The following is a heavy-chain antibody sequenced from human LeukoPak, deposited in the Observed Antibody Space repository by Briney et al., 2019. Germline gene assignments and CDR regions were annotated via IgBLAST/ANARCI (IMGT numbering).Heavy chain of an antibody. V-gene: IGHV4-39*01. J-gene: IGHJ4*02. D-gene: IGHD3-10*01. CDR2: IYYSGST. CDR3: AHLGARPGYGSGSYYTHIRNDFDY. Sequence: SETLSLTCTVSGGSISSSSYYWGWIRQPPGKGLEWIGSIYYSGSTYYNPSLKSRVTISVDTSKNQFSLKLSSVTAADTAVYYCAHLGARPGYGSGSYYTHIRNDFDYWGQGTLVTVSS. CDR1: GGSISSSSYY.